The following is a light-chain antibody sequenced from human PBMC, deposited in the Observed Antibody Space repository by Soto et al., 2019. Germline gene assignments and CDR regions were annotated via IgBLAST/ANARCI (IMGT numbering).Light chain of an antibody. V-gene: IGKV1-39*01. Sequence: DIQMTQSPSSLSASVGDRVTITCRASQSISSYLNWYQQKPGKAPKLLIYAASSLQSGVPSKFSGSGSGTDFTLTISSLQPQEFATYYGQQSYFTPRYTFGQGTKLVIK. J-gene: IGKJ2*01. CDR3: QQSYFTPRYT. CDR1: QSISSY. CDR2: AAS.